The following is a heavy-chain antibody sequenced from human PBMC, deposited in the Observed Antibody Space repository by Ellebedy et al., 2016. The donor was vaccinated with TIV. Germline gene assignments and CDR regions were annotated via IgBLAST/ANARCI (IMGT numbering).Heavy chain of an antibody. CDR3: ASGAYDI. Sequence: PGGSLRLSCAASGFKFSLYSMNWVRQAPGKGLEWVSYISSTGTTIYYADSVKGRFTISRDNAKISLYLQMNSLTAEDTAVYYCASGAYDIWGQGTMVTVSS. CDR1: GFKFSLYS. CDR2: ISSTGTTI. V-gene: IGHV3-48*04. J-gene: IGHJ3*02.